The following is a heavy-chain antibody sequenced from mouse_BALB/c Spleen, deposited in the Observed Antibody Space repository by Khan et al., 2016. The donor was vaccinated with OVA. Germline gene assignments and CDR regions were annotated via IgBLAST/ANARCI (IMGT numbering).Heavy chain of an antibody. D-gene: IGHD2-1*01. CDR2: ISYDGSN. CDR1: GYSITSGYY. CDR3: ASQSYGKAAY. Sequence: EVQLQESGPGLVKPSQSLSLTCSVTGYSITSGYYWNWIRQFPGNRLEWMGYISYDGSNNYNPSLKNRISITRDTSKKKFFLKLNSVTTEDTATYYCASQSYGKAAYWGQGTLVTVSA. V-gene: IGHV3-6*02. J-gene: IGHJ3*01.